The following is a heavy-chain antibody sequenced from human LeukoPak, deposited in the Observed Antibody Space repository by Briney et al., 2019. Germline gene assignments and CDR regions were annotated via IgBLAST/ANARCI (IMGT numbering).Heavy chain of an antibody. CDR3: ARVYYSNSYDYWYFDL. V-gene: IGHV4-59*01. CDR1: GGSSSSYY. CDR2: IYYSGST. Sequence: SETLSLTCTVSGGSSSSYYWSWIRQPPGKGLEWIAYIYYSGSTNYNPSLKSRVTISVDTSKNQFSLKLSSVTAADTAVYYCARVYYSNSYDYWYFDLWGRGTLVTVSS. D-gene: IGHD6-13*01. J-gene: IGHJ2*01.